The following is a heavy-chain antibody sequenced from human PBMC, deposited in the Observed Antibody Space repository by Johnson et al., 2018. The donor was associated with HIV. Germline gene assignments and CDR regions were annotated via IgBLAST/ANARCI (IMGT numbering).Heavy chain of an antibody. V-gene: IGHV3-30*04. D-gene: IGHD2-2*03. CDR2: LSYDGSNK. CDR3: ARADGSQAFEI. J-gene: IGHJ3*02. CDR1: GFTFSSYA. Sequence: QVQLVESGGGVVQPGRSLRLSCAASGFTFSSYAMHWVRQAPGKGLDWVAVLSYDGSNKYYADSVKGRFTISRDNSKKTMYLQMNSLRAEDTAVYYCARADGSQAFEIWGQGTMVNVSS.